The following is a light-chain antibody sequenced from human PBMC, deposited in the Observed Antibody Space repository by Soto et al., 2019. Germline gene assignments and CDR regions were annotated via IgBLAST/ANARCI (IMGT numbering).Light chain of an antibody. Sequence: QSALTQPASVSGSPGQSITISCTGTSSDVGGYNYVSWYQQHPGKAPKLMIYDVSNRPSGVSNRFSGSKSGNTASLTISGLQDEDEADYYCSSYTSSRGVFGPGTKVTVL. CDR1: SSDVGGYNY. CDR3: SSYTSSRGV. V-gene: IGLV2-14*01. J-gene: IGLJ1*01. CDR2: DVS.